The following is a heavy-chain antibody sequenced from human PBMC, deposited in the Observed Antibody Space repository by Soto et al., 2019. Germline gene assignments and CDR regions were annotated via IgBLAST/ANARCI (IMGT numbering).Heavy chain of an antibody. J-gene: IGHJ4*02. Sequence: EVQLLESGGGLVQPGGSLRLSCAASGFTFSTYPMNWVRQAPGKGLEWVSGISGSGDSTYYADSVKGRFTVSRDNSKNTLYLQMNSLRAEDTAVFYCAKERSSGWSFDYWGQGTLVTVSS. V-gene: IGHV3-23*01. CDR1: GFTFSTYP. D-gene: IGHD6-19*01. CDR2: ISGSGDST. CDR3: AKERSSGWSFDY.